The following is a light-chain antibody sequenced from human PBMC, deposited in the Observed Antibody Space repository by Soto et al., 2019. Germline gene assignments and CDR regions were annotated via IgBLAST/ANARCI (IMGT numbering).Light chain of an antibody. CDR2: DAS. CDR3: QHRHN. J-gene: IGKJ3*01. Sequence: PGDRATLSCRASQRVSIDFAWYQQKPGQAPRLLIYDASNRATGIPARFSGSGSGTDFTLTISSLEPEDFAVYYCQHRHNFGPGTKVDIK. CDR1: QRVSID. V-gene: IGKV3-11*01.